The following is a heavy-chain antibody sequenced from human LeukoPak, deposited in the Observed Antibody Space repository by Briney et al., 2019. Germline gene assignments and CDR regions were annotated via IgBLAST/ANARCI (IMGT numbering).Heavy chain of an antibody. CDR2: IYPGDSDT. J-gene: IGHJ4*02. CDR1: GYSFPSYW. D-gene: IGHD3-22*01. CDR3: ARLDDSSGYYSHFDY. Sequence: GESLQISCKGSGYSFPSYWIGWVRQMPGKGLEWMGIIYPGDSDTRYSPSFQGQVTISADKSISTAYLQWSSLKASDTAMYYCARLDDSSGYYSHFDYWGQGTLVTVSS. V-gene: IGHV5-51*01.